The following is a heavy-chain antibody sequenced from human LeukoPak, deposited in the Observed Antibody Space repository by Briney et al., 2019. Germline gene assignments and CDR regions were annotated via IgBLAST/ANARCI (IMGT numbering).Heavy chain of an antibody. CDR2: ISGSGGST. CDR1: GFTFSSYA. D-gene: IGHD2-2*01. J-gene: IGHJ6*02. V-gene: IGHV3-23*01. CDR3: AREAAMPGLDELTRSMDV. Sequence: GGSLRLSCAASGFTFSSYAMSWVRQAPGKGLEWVSAISGSGGSTYYADSVKGRFTISRDNSKNTLYLQMNSLRAEDTAVYYCAREAAMPGLDELTRSMDVWGQGTTVTVSS.